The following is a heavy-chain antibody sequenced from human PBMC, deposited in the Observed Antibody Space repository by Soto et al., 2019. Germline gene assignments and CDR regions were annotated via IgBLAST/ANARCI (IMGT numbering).Heavy chain of an antibody. V-gene: IGHV4-39*01. Sequence: SETLSLTCTVSGGSISSYGHYWGWIRQPPGKGLEWIGSVYYSGSTYYNPSLKSRVAISVDTSKKQFSLNLSSVTAADTAVYYCASRTSRLATHYGLDVWGQGTTVTVSS. D-gene: IGHD6-19*01. CDR2: VYYSGST. J-gene: IGHJ6*02. CDR3: ASRTSRLATHYGLDV. CDR1: GGSISSYGHY.